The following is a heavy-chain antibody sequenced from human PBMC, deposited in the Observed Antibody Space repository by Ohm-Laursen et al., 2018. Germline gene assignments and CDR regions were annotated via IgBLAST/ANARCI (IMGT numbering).Heavy chain of an antibody. V-gene: IGHV3-23*01. CDR1: GFTFKNYD. CDR3: ANSRGWSRGTNAFDI. J-gene: IGHJ3*02. Sequence: SLRLSCTASGFTFKNYDMTWVRQAPGKGLEWVSGISDGGDSTYYADSVKGRFTISRDNSKNTLFLQMNGLRAEDTALYYCANSRGWSRGTNAFDIWGQGTVVTVSS. D-gene: IGHD6-19*01. CDR2: ISDGGDST.